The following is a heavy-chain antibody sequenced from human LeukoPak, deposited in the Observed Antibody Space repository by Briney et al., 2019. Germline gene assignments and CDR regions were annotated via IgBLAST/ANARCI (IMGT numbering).Heavy chain of an antibody. Sequence: PGGSLRLSCAASGFTFGSYGIHWVRQTPGKGLEWVAVISEDGNRNRYTDSVKGRFIISRDNSENKSYLQINNLRGEDTALYHCARDRLNRAYCGGGCYSAAFDYWGQGTLVTVSS. CDR3: ARDRLNRAYCGGGCYSAAFDY. D-gene: IGHD2-21*02. J-gene: IGHJ4*02. CDR1: GFTFGSYG. CDR2: ISEDGNRN. V-gene: IGHV3-30-3*01.